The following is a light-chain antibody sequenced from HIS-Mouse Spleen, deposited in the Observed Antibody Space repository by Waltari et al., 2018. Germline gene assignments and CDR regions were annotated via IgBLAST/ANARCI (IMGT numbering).Light chain of an antibody. J-gene: IGLJ3*02. CDR3: CSYAGSYTWV. Sequence: QSALTQPGSVSGSPGQPVTISCTGTSSDVGGYNPVSWYQQHPGKAPNLMIYEVSKRPSGVPDRFSGSRSGNTASLTISGLQAEDEADYYCCSYAGSYTWVFGGGTKLTVL. V-gene: IGLV2-11*01. CDR1: SSDVGGYNP. CDR2: EVS.